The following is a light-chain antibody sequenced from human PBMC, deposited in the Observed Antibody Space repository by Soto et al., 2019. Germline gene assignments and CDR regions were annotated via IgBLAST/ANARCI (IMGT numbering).Light chain of an antibody. J-gene: IGLJ1*01. CDR2: EVS. CDR3: SSYTTSSTLGV. V-gene: IGLV2-14*01. CDR1: SSDVGGYNY. Sequence: QSVLTQPASVSGSPGQSITISCPGTSSDVGGYNYVSWYQQHPGKAPKLMIYEVSNRPSGVSNRFSGSKSGNTASLTISGLQAEDEADYYCSSYTTSSTLGVFGTGTKLTVL.